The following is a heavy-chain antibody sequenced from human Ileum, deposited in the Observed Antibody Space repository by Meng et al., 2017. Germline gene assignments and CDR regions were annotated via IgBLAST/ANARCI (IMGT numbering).Heavy chain of an antibody. CDR1: GASFTGYS. Sequence: QVQQRQGAAGLLKPSESPSLTSTVNGASFTGYSWTWIRQSPGKGLEWIGEVNHDGGTNYSPSLKSRVIISIDTSKNQFSLKLTAVTATDAAVYYCAREGSWFGADYWGQGTLVTVSS. CDR3: AREGSWFGADY. CDR2: VNHDGGT. J-gene: IGHJ4*02. D-gene: IGHD3-10*01. V-gene: IGHV4-34*02.